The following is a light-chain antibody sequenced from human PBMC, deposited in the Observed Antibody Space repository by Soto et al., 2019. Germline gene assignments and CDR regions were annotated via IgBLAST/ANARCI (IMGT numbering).Light chain of an antibody. CDR3: QHVNSYPLS. Sequence: EIVMTHSPPPLSVSPGETATLSCMARQTCNSSLAWYEQKPAQAPTLLIFGASTRATRIPARFSGSGSGTEFTLTISSLQPEDFATYYCQHVNSYPLSFGRGTQVE. V-gene: IGKV3-15*01. CDR1: QTCNSS. CDR2: GAS. J-gene: IGKJ4*01.